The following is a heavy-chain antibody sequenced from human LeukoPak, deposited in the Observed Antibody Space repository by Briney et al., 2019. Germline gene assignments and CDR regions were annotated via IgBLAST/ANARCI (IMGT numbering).Heavy chain of an antibody. CDR3: ARSNHPRYYFDY. CDR1: GGSISSGGYS. D-gene: IGHD1-14*01. Sequence: SETLSLTCAVSGGSISSGGYSWSWIRQPPGKGLEWIGYIYHSGSTYYNPSLKSRVTISVDRSKDQFSLKLSSVTAADTAVYYCARSNHPRYYFDYWGQGTLVTVPS. J-gene: IGHJ4*02. V-gene: IGHV4-30-2*01. CDR2: IYHSGST.